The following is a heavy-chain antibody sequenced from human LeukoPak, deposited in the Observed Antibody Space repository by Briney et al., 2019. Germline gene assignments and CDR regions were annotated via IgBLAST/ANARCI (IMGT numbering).Heavy chain of an antibody. Sequence: PSETLSLTCSVSGGSMSGYYWSWIRQPPGRRLEWIGYIYYSGNSTYNPSLKSRLTISIDRYKNLFSLKLTSVTAADTAVYFCARHPGASFDSWGQGNLVTVSS. CDR1: GGSMSGYY. V-gene: IGHV4-59*08. CDR2: IYYSGNS. J-gene: IGHJ4*02. CDR3: ARHPGASFDS. D-gene: IGHD7-27*01.